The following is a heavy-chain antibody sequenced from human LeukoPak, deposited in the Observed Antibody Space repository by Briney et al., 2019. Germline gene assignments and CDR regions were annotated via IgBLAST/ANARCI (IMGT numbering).Heavy chain of an antibody. Sequence: SGTLSLTCTVSGGSISNYYWSWIRQPPGKGLEWIGYIYYSGITNYNPSLKSRVTMSVDTSKKQFSLNLSSVTAADTAVYYCARHDSSGYFAIDYWGQGTLVTVSS. J-gene: IGHJ4*02. D-gene: IGHD3-22*01. CDR1: GGSISNYY. CDR3: ARHDSSGYFAIDY. CDR2: IYYSGIT. V-gene: IGHV4-59*08.